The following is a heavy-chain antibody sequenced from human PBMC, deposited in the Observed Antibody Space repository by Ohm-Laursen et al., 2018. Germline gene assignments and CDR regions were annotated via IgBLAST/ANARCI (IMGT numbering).Heavy chain of an antibody. V-gene: IGHV3-11*01. CDR2: ISSSGTTK. Sequence: GSLRLSCAASGFTFSDYYMSWIRQAPGKGLEWLSYISSSGTTKYYADSVKGRFTISSDNANKSLYLQMNSLRAEDTAVYYCARRSITGTTEFDYWGQGTLVIVSS. CDR3: ARRSITGTTEFDY. J-gene: IGHJ4*02. CDR1: GFTFSDYY. D-gene: IGHD1-7*01.